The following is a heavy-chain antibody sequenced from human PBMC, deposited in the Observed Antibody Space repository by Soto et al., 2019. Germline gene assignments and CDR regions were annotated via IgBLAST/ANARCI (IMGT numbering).Heavy chain of an antibody. J-gene: IGHJ4*02. CDR1: GFSFTSYW. CDR3: AIEDFYRFDY. CDR2: IKEDGSAK. V-gene: IGHV3-7*01. Sequence: EVQLVESGGGLVQPGGSLRVSCAASGFSFTSYWMSWVRQAPGKGLEWVANIKEDGSAKYYLDSVKGRFTISRDNAKNSLYLQMSSLRAEDTAVYYCAIEDFYRFDYWGQGNPVTVSS.